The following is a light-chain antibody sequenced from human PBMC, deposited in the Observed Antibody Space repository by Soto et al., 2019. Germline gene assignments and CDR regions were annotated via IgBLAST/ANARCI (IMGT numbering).Light chain of an antibody. Sequence: EIVLTQSPGTLSLSPGERSTLSCRASQSVSSNYLAWYQHKPGQAPRLLIFGASSRATGIPDRFSGSGSGTDFTLTISRLEPEDFAVYDCQQYGSSGTFGQGTKVDIK. V-gene: IGKV3-20*01. CDR3: QQYGSSGT. CDR2: GAS. J-gene: IGKJ1*01. CDR1: QSVSSNY.